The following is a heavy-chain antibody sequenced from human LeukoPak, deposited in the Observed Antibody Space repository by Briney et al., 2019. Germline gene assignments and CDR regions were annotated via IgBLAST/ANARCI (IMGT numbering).Heavy chain of an antibody. CDR3: ARPQLRFLEWSDFDY. D-gene: IGHD3-3*01. Sequence: SGGSLRLSCAASGFTFSSYIMNWVRQAPGKGLEWVSSISSSSSYIYYADSVKGRFTISRDNAKNSLYLQMNSLRAEDTAVYYCARPQLRFLEWSDFDYWGQGTLVTVSS. CDR2: ISSSSSYI. V-gene: IGHV3-21*01. CDR1: GFTFSSYI. J-gene: IGHJ4*02.